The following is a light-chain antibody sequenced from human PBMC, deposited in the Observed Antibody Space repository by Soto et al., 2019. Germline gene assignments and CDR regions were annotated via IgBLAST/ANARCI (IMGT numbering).Light chain of an antibody. Sequence: QSALTQPASVSGSPGRSVTISCTGTSSDVGDFNYVSWYQHLPGRAPKLIIYDVTNRPSGISYRFSASKSGRTASLTISGLQAEDEADYYCSSYSSITTHVVFGGGTKLTFL. CDR2: DVT. V-gene: IGLV2-14*03. CDR1: SSDVGDFNY. CDR3: SSYSSITTHVV. J-gene: IGLJ2*01.